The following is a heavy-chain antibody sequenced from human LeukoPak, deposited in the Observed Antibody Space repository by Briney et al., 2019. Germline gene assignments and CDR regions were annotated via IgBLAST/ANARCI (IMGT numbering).Heavy chain of an antibody. V-gene: IGHV3-48*01. CDR1: GFTFSSYS. J-gene: IGHJ6*03. Sequence: GGSLRPSCAASGFTFSSYSMNWVRQAPGKGLEWVSYISSSSSTIYYAESVKGRFTISRDNAKNSLYLQMNSLRAEDTAVYYCARDAGTFGVVITYYYYYYMDVWGKGTTVTVSS. CDR2: ISSSSSTI. D-gene: IGHD3-3*01. CDR3: ARDAGTFGVVITYYYYYYMDV.